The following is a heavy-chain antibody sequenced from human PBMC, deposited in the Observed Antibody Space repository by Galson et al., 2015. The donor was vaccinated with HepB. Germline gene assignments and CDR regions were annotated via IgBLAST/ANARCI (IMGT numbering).Heavy chain of an antibody. D-gene: IGHD5-12*01. Sequence: SVKVSCKASGGTFNIHTFHWVRQAPGQGLEWMGSINPVLDMTECAQQFQGRVTITADTSASTAYMEMSSLRSEDTALYYCARGGGYDSAAPGYWGQGTLVIVSS. CDR2: INPVLDMT. V-gene: IGHV1-69*02. J-gene: IGHJ1*01. CDR3: ARGGGYDSAAPGY. CDR1: GGTFNIHT.